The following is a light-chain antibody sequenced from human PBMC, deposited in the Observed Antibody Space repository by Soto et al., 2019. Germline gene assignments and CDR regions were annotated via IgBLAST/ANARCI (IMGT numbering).Light chain of an antibody. CDR2: EVS. J-gene: IGLJ2*01. CDR1: SSDVGGYNY. CDR3: EAWDADLGGPF. V-gene: IGLV2-14*01. Sequence: QSALTQPASVSGSPGQSITISCTGTSSDVGGYNYVSWYQQHPGKAPKLMIYEVSNRPSGVSNRFSGSKSGNTASLTISGLQAEDEADYYCEAWDADLGGPFFGGGTKLTVL.